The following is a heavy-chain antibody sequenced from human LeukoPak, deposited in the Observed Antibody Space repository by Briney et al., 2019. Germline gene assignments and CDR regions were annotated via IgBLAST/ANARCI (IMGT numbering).Heavy chain of an antibody. Sequence: GGSLRLSCAASGFIFSSYWMAWVRQAPGKGLEWVANIKEDGSEKNYVDSVKGRFTISRDNSKNTLYLQMNSVRSEDTALYYCAKPSGSGVDYWGQGTRVTVSS. CDR2: IKEDGSEK. CDR1: GFIFSSYW. V-gene: IGHV3-7*01. D-gene: IGHD1-26*01. J-gene: IGHJ4*01. CDR3: AKPSGSGVDY.